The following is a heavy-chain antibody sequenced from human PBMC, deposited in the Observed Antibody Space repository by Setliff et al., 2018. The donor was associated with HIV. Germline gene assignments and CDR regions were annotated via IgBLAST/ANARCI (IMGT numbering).Heavy chain of an antibody. Sequence: SCKASGGTISSYAIGWVRQAPGKGLEWVGRIRSKTAGGTIEYAAPVKGRFTISRDDSENTLYLQMNSLKTEDTAEYYCASDRVDGSENYYNAFDIWGQGTMVTVSS. CDR2: IRSKTAGGTI. D-gene: IGHD3-10*01. CDR1: GGTISSYA. V-gene: IGHV3-15*01. CDR3: ASDRVDGSENYYNAFDI. J-gene: IGHJ3*02.